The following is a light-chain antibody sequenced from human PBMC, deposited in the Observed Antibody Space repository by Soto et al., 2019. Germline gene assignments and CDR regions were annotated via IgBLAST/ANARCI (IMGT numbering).Light chain of an antibody. J-gene: IGLJ1*01. V-gene: IGLV2-14*01. CDR1: SSDVGGYNY. CDR3: SSYTSSSTLSYV. Sequence: QSVLTQPASVPGSPGQSITISCTGTSSDVGGYNYVSWYQQHPGKAPKLMIYDVSNRPSGVSNRFSGSKSGNTASLTISGLQAEDEADYYCSSYTSSSTLSYVFGTGTKVTVL. CDR2: DVS.